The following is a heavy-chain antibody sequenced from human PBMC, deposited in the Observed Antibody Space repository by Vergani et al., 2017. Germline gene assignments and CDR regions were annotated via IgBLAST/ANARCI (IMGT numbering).Heavy chain of an antibody. Sequence: QVQLVESGGGVVQPGRSLRLSCAASGFTFSSYGMHWVRQAPGKGLEWVAVIWYDGSNKYYADSVKGRFTISRDNSKHTLYLQMNSLRAEDTAVYYCAREGGTYYDFWSGYSYYYGMDVWGQGTTVTVSS. D-gene: IGHD3-3*01. CDR1: GFTFSSYG. J-gene: IGHJ6*02. V-gene: IGHV3-33*01. CDR2: IWYDGSNK. CDR3: AREGGTYYDFWSGYSYYYGMDV.